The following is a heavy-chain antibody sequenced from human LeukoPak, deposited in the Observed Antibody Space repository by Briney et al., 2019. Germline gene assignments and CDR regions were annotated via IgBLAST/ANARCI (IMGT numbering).Heavy chain of an antibody. Sequence: ASVKVSCKASGYTFSGTGWYLCWLRQAPGQGLECMGWIYPNNGATAYAQKFQGGVAMTRDTSISTAYMELRRLRSDDTAVYYCARDGPAQMVEFDYWGQGTLVTVSS. CDR1: GYTFSGTGWY. CDR3: ARDGPAQMVEFDY. V-gene: IGHV1-2*02. J-gene: IGHJ4*02. CDR2: IYPNNGAT. D-gene: IGHD3-10*01.